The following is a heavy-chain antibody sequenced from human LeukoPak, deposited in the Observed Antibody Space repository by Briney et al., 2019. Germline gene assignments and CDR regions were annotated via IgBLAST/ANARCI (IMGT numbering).Heavy chain of an antibody. CDR1: GGSISSGNFY. Sequence: RSSETLSLTCTVSGGSISSGNFYWSWIRQPPGKGLEWIGYIFYLGSTYYNLSLKSRVTMSVDTSKNQFSLKLRSVTAADTAVHYCAKKYPDHWFDPWGQGTLVTVSS. CDR2: IFYLGST. V-gene: IGHV4-30-4*01. D-gene: IGHD2/OR15-2a*01. J-gene: IGHJ5*02. CDR3: AKKYPDHWFDP.